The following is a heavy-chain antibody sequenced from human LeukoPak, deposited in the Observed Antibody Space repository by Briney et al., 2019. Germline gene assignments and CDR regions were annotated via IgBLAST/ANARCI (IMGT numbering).Heavy chain of an antibody. CDR1: GFTFSSYS. D-gene: IGHD6-13*01. V-gene: IGHV3-21*01. Sequence: PGGALRLSCASSGFTFSSYSMNWVRQSPGKGLEWVSSISSSSSYIYYADSVKGRFTISRDNAKNSLYLQMNSLRAEDTAVYYCARCSTITIAASGTGYYYGMDVWGQGTTVTVSS. CDR3: ARCSTITIAASGTGYYYGMDV. CDR2: ISSSSSYI. J-gene: IGHJ6*02.